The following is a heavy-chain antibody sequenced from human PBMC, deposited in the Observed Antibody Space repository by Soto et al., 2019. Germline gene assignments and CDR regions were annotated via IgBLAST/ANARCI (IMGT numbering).Heavy chain of an antibody. CDR2: ISGSGGST. V-gene: IGHV3-23*01. J-gene: IGHJ4*02. CDR1: GFTFSSYA. Sequence: PGGSLRLSCAASGFTFSSYAMSWVRQAPGKGLEWVSAISGSGGSTYYADSVKGRFTISRDNSKNTLYLQMNSLRAEDTAVYYCAKAYPEIVVVPAAIRTTVTTPLDYWGQGTLVTVSS. CDR3: AKAYPEIVVVPAAIRTTVTTPLDY. D-gene: IGHD2-2*01.